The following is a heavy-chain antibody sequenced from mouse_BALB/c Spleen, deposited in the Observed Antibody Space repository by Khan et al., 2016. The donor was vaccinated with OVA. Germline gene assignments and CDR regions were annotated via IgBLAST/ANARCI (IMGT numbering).Heavy chain of an antibody. CDR2: INPYNGGT. CDR3: VRSASYGDYVEAWFAY. V-gene: IGHV1-18*01. D-gene: IGHD2-13*01. CDR1: GYSFTGYT. Sequence: EVQLQQSGPELVKPGASMKMSCKASGYSFTGYTMNWVKQSRVKNLEWIGLINPYNGGTAYNLKFGGKATLTVDKSSNTAYMELLSLTSEDPAVYYCVRSASYGDYVEAWFAYWGQGTLVTVSA. J-gene: IGHJ3*01.